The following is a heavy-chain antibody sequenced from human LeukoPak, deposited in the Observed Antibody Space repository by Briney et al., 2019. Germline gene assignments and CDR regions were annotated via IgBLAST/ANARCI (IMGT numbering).Heavy chain of an antibody. J-gene: IGHJ6*03. V-gene: IGHV1-2*02. CDR2: INPNSGGT. CDR3: ARDPRDYDILTGYYYMDV. D-gene: IGHD3-9*01. CDR1: GFTFTGYY. Sequence: ASVKVSCKASGFTFTGYYMHWVRQAPGQGLEWMGWINPNSGGTNYAQKFQGRVTMTRDTSISTAYMELSRLRSDDTAVYYCARDPRDYDILTGYYYMDVWGKGTTVTISS.